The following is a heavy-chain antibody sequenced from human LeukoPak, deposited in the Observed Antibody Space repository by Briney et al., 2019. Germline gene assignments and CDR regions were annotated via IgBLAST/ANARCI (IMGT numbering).Heavy chain of an antibody. CDR2: IPHDGTT. Sequence: PGTLSLTCGVSGGSIDITNYWSWVRQAPGKGLEWSGEIPHDGTTNYNLSLRRRVAMSLDRANNQFSLSLTSVTAADTAVYYCTRENRPFCPFAYWGQGVLVTVSS. CDR1: GGSIDITNY. CDR3: TRENRPFCPFAY. D-gene: IGHD2/OR15-2a*01. J-gene: IGHJ4*02. V-gene: IGHV4-4*03.